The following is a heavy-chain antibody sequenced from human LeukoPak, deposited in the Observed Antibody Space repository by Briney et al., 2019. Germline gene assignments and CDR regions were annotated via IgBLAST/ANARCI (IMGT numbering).Heavy chain of an antibody. V-gene: IGHV1-18*01. CDR3: AGTDIVVVPAAIFPTTVIYTTGFDY. Sequence: GASVKVSCKASGYTFTSYGISWVRQAPGQGLEWMGWISAYNGNTNYAQKLQGRVTMTTDTSTSTAYMELRSLRSDDTAVYYCAGTDIVVVPAAIFPTTVIYTTGFDYWGQGTLVTVSS. J-gene: IGHJ4*02. D-gene: IGHD2-2*02. CDR2: ISAYNGNT. CDR1: GYTFTSYG.